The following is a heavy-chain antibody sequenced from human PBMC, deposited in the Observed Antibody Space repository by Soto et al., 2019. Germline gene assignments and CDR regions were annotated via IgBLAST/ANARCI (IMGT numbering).Heavy chain of an antibody. CDR1: GGSIRGGDYY. J-gene: IGHJ4*02. D-gene: IGHD3-10*01. Sequence: QVQLQESGPGLVKPSQTLSLTCTVSGGSIRGGDYYWSWIRQHPGKGLEWIGYIFYSGNYFYNPSLKSGVTIAVDTSKNHSPLQLSSVTAADTAIYYCARLSSLYYNSDYGGYYFDCWGQGTLVSVSS. CDR2: IFYSGNY. V-gene: IGHV4-31*03. CDR3: ARLSSLYYNSDYGGYYFDC.